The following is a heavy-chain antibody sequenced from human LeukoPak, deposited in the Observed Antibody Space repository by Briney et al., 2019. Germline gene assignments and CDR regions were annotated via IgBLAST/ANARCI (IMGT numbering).Heavy chain of an antibody. J-gene: IGHJ4*02. D-gene: IGHD2-2*01. Sequence: GGSLRLSCAASGFTFSSYAMSWVRQAPGKGLEWVSAITTSGGNTYYADSVKGRFTISRDNSKNTLYLQMNSLRGEDTAVYYCARNLPAADYWGQGTLVTVSS. CDR3: ARNLPAADY. CDR1: GFTFSSYA. CDR2: ITTSGGNT. V-gene: IGHV3-23*01.